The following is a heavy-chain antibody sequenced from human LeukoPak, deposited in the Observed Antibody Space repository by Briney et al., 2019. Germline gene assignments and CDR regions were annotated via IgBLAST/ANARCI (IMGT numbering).Heavy chain of an antibody. J-gene: IGHJ5*02. CDR1: GYSISSGYY. V-gene: IGHV4-38-2*02. CDR2: IYDSGST. Sequence: PSETLSLTCTVSGYSISSGYYWGWIRQSPGKGLEWIGSIYDSGSTYYNPSLKSRVTISVDTSKNQFSLKLSSVTAADTAVYYCASHLGWFDPWGQGTLVTVSS. CDR3: ASHLGWFDP.